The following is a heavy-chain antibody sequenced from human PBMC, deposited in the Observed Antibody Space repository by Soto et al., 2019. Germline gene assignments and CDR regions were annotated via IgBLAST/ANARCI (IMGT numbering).Heavy chain of an antibody. CDR1: GYTFTNYG. CDR3: ALLSYCNTVPCFYLAY. D-gene: IGHD2-15*01. CDR2: SFNGVT. V-gene: IGHV1-18*01. Sequence: ASVKVSCKTSGYTFTNYGISWVRQAPGQGLEWMGGSFNGVTNYAQNLQGRVTMTTDTSTTTAYMELTSLRSDDTAVYYCALLSYCNTVPCFYLAYWGQGTPDPVSS. J-gene: IGHJ4*02.